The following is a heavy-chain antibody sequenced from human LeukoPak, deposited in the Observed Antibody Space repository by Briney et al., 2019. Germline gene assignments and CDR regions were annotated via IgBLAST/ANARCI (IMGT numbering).Heavy chain of an antibody. J-gene: IGHJ4*02. CDR3: ARSRGPYSSSSVDY. CDR1: GYTFSSYY. CDR2: INTSGDST. Sequence: ASVKVSCKASGYTFSSYYIHWVRQAPGQGLEWMGIINTSGDSTNYAQKFQGRLTMTRDTSTSTVYMELSTLTSEDTAVYYCARSRGPYSSSSVDYWGQGTLVTVSS. V-gene: IGHV1-46*01. D-gene: IGHD6-6*01.